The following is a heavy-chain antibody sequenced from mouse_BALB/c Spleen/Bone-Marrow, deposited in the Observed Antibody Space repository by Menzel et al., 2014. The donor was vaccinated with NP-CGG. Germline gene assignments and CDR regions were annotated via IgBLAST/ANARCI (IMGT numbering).Heavy chain of an antibody. Sequence: EVMLVESGGGLVQPGGSLRLSCAPSGFTFTDYYMSWVRQPPGKALEWLGFIRNKANGYTTEYSASVKGRFTISRDNSQSILYLQMNTLRAEDSATYYCARAPLYYYGFDYWGQGTTLTVSS. D-gene: IGHD1-1*01. CDR3: ARAPLYYYGFDY. J-gene: IGHJ2*01. CDR2: IRNKANGYTT. CDR1: GFTFTDYY. V-gene: IGHV7-3*02.